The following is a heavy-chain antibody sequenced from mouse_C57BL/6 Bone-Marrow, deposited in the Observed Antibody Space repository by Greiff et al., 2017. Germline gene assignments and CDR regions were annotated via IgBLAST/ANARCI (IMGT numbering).Heavy chain of an antibody. V-gene: IGHV1-64*01. CDR3: ARGTTVVSFDY. J-gene: IGHJ2*01. CDR1: GYTFTSYW. D-gene: IGHD1-1*01. Sequence: QVQLKQSGAELVKPGASVKLSCKASGYTFTSYWMHWVKQRPGQGLEWIGMIHPNSGSTNYNEKFKSKATLTVDKSSSTAYMQLSSLTSEDSAVYYCARGTTVVSFDYWGQGTTLTVSS. CDR2: IHPNSGST.